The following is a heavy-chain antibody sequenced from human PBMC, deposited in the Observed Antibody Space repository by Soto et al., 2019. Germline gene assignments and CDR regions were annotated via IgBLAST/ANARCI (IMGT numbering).Heavy chain of an antibody. D-gene: IGHD5-18*01. CDR3: ARDGYSYGGTYGMDV. CDR2: IYYSGST. J-gene: IGHJ6*02. V-gene: IGHV4-31*03. CDR1: GGSISSGGYY. Sequence: QVQLQESGPGLVKPSQTLSLTCTVSGGSISSGGYYWSWIRQHPGKGLEWIGYIYYSGSTYYNPSLKSRVTLSVDTSKNQFSLKLSSVTAADTAVYYCARDGYSYGGTYGMDVWGQGTTVTVSS.